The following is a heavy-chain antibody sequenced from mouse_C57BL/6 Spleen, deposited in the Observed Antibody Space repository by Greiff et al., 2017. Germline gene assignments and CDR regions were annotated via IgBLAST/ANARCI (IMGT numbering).Heavy chain of an antibody. D-gene: IGHD1-1*01. CDR2: IRSGSSTI. J-gene: IGHJ4*01. V-gene: IGHV5-17*01. CDR3: ARYYYGPYAMDY. Sequence: EVKLVESGGGLVKPGGSLKLSCAASGFTFSDYGMHWVRQAPEKGLEWVAYIRSGSSTIYYADTVKGRFTISRDNAKNTLFLQMTSLRSEDTAMYYCARYYYGPYAMDYWGQGTSVTVSS. CDR1: GFTFSDYG.